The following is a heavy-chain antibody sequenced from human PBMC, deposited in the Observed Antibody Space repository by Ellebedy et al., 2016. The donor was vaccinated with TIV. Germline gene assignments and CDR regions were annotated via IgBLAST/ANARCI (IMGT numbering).Heavy chain of an antibody. J-gene: IGHJ5*02. CDR1: GFSFSSYS. D-gene: IGHD3-16*01. V-gene: IGHV3-48*01. Sequence: GESLKISXAASGFSFSSYSMNWVRQAPGKGLEWISYISGAGSSSGTTYYADSVKGRFTISRDKANSSLYLQMTDLRAEDTAVYYCAREMLKAWGQGTLVTVSS. CDR3: AREMLKA. CDR2: ISGAGSSSGTT.